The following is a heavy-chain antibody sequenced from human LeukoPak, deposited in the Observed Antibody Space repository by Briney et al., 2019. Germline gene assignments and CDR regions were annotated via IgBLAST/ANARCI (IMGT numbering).Heavy chain of an antibody. CDR2: INSGSSII. Sequence: GRSLRLSCVAPGFTFGNFNMNWVRQAPGKGLEWVSYINSGSSIIYYADSVKGRFTLSRDNAKNSLYLQMNSLRDDDTALYYCARSLTPGKFGMDVWGQGTTVTVSS. J-gene: IGHJ6*02. V-gene: IGHV3-48*02. CDR3: ARSLTPGKFGMDV. CDR1: GFTFGNFN. D-gene: IGHD4-23*01.